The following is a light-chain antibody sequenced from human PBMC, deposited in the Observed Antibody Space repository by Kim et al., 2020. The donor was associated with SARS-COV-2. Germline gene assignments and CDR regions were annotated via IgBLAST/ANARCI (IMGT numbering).Light chain of an antibody. CDR3: QIYADSPPNT. V-gene: IGKV3-20*01. Sequence: SPGDRGTLSGRASQRVRGNLLAWYQHKPGQAPRLLRYAASSRARGVSDRFSGSGSGTDFTLTINRLEPEDFAVYYCQIYADSPPNTFGPGNKLEI. CDR1: QRVRGNL. J-gene: IGKJ2*01. CDR2: AAS.